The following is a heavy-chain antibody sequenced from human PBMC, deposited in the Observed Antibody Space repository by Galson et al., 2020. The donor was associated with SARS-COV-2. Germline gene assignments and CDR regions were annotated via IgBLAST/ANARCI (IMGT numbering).Heavy chain of an antibody. Sequence: GGSLRLSCAASGFTFSSYAMHWVRQAPGKGLEWVAVISYDGSNKYYADSVKGRFTISRDNSKNTLYLQMNSLRAEDTAVYYCARALYLESDDFWGGCSLRRDAFDVWGQGTMVTVSS. J-gene: IGHJ3*01. CDR3: ARALYLESDDFWGGCSLRRDAFDV. CDR1: GFTFSSYA. CDR2: ISYDGSNK. V-gene: IGHV3-30*04. D-gene: IGHD3-3*01.